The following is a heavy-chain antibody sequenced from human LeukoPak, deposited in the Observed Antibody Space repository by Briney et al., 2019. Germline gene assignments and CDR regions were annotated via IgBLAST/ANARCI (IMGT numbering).Heavy chain of an antibody. CDR1: GGTFSSYA. V-gene: IGHV1-69*04. Sequence: ASVKVSCKASGGTFSSYAISWVRQAPGQGLEWMGRIIPILGIANYAQKFQGRVTITADKSTSTAYMELSSLRSEDTAVYYCARGGAVAGKLDYWGQGTLVTVSS. J-gene: IGHJ4*02. CDR2: IIPILGIA. D-gene: IGHD6-19*01. CDR3: ARGGAVAGKLDY.